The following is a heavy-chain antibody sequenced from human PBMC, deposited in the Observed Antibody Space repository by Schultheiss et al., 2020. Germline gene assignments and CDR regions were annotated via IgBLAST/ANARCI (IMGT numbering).Heavy chain of an antibody. Sequence: SGPTLVKPTETLTLTCTVSGFSLSNARMGVSWIRQPPGKALEWLAHIFSNDEKSYSTSLKSRLTISKDTSKSQVVLTMTNMDPVDTATYYCARMWAEAYCGGDCYSGYYFDYWGQGALVIVVS. CDR1: GFSLSNARMG. J-gene: IGHJ4*02. CDR2: IFSNDEK. V-gene: IGHV2-26*01. CDR3: ARMWAEAYCGGDCYSGYYFDY. D-gene: IGHD2-21*02.